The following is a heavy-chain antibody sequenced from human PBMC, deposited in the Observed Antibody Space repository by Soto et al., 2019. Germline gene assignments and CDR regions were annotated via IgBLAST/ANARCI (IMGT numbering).Heavy chain of an antibody. V-gene: IGHV4-59*01. Sequence: SETLSPTCTVDGPSITIYSCGWIRQPPGKGLEWIGYIYYTGLSNSNPSLNSRVTMSVDTSKNQFSLKLSSVTAADTAVYYCASHSSHWPFFDFWGQGTLVTVS. J-gene: IGHJ4*02. CDR3: ASHSSHWPFFDF. CDR1: GPSITIYS. D-gene: IGHD6-13*01. CDR2: IYYTGLS.